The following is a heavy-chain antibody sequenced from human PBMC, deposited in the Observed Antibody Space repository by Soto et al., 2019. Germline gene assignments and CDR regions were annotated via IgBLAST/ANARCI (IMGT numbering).Heavy chain of an antibody. J-gene: IGHJ6*02. V-gene: IGHV1-8*01. CDR2: MNPNSGNT. Sequence: AASVKVSCKASGYTLTSYDINWVRQATGQGLEWMGWMNPNSGNTGYAQKFQGRVTMTRNTSISTAYMELSSLRSEDTAVYYCARGGQQLEYYYGMDVWGQGTTVTVSS. D-gene: IGHD6-13*01. CDR1: GYTLTSYD. CDR3: ARGGQQLEYYYGMDV.